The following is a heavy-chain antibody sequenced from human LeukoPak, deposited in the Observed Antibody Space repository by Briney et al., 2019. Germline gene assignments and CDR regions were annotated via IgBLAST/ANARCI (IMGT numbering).Heavy chain of an antibody. CDR1: GFTFSSYA. CDR3: ARDRESSSWYGWFDP. V-gene: IGHV3-30*04. Sequence: GGSLRLSCAASGFTFSSYAMHWVRQAPGKGLEWVAVISYDGINKYYADSVKGRFTISRDNSKNTLYLQMNSLRAEDTAVYYCARDRESSSWYGWFDPWGQGTLVTVSS. J-gene: IGHJ5*02. D-gene: IGHD6-13*01. CDR2: ISYDGINK.